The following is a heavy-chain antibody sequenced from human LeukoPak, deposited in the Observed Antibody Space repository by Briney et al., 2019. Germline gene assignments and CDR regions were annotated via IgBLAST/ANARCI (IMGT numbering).Heavy chain of an antibody. J-gene: IGHJ4*02. D-gene: IGHD5-18*01. CDR1: SRSYCCLY. Sequence: SETLSLTGAGYSRSYCCLYWSRIPPPPGQEGVGIGEINHSGSTNSTPSPETRVTRSVVTSKNQFSLMLSSVTAADTAVYYCARGRSGYSYGPRFDYGGRGTLVTVSS. CDR3: ARGRSGYSYGPRFDY. CDR2: INHSGST. V-gene: IGHV4-34*01.